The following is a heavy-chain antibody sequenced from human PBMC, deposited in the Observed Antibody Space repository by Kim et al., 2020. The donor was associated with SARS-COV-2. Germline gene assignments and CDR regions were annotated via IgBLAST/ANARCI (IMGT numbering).Heavy chain of an antibody. V-gene: IGHV4-59*09. CDR3: ARGQLVHGY. D-gene: IGHD6-13*01. J-gene: IGHJ4*02. CDR2: GST. Sequence: GSTNYDPTHTSRVTISVDTSKNQFSLKLSSVTAADTAVYYCARGQLVHGYWGQGTLVTVSS.